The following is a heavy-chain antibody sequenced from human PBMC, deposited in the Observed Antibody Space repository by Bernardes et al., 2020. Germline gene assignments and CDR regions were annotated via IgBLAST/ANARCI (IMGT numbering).Heavy chain of an antibody. D-gene: IGHD3-10*01. V-gene: IGHV1-2*04. CDR1: GYTFTGYY. CDR2: INPNSGGT. J-gene: IGHJ6*02. CDR3: ARGGPRELLPHQNIYYYYGMDV. Sequence: ASVKVSCKASGYTFTGYYMHWVRQAPGQGLEWMGWINPNSGGTNYAQKFQGWVTMTRDTSISTAYMELSRLRSDDTAVYYCARGGPRELLPHQNIYYYYGMDVWGQGTTVTVSS.